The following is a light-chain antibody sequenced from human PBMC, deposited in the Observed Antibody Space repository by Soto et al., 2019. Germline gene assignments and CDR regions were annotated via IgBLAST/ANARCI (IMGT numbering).Light chain of an antibody. CDR2: EDN. V-gene: IGLV6-57*01. CDR1: SGSIASNY. CDR3: QSYDATNQV. J-gene: IGLJ3*02. Sequence: LTQPHSVSESPGKTVIISCTRSSGSIASNYVQWYQQRPGSSPTTGNYEDNQRPSGVPDRFSGSIDSSSNSASLTISGLETEDEADYFCQSYDATNQVFGGGTKVTVL.